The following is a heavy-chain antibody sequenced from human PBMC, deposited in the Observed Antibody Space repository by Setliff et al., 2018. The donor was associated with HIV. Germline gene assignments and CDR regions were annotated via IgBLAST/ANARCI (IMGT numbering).Heavy chain of an antibody. Sequence: GSLRLSCAASGFTFIDYAMSWVRQAPGKGLEWVSTISSTGDTDYADPLKGRFTISRDNSKDTLNLQMNGLRAEDTAVYYCAKYDWSEGSYPSDYLDSWGQGTLVTVSS. CDR1: GFTFIDYA. J-gene: IGHJ4*02. V-gene: IGHV3-23*01. D-gene: IGHD3-16*01. CDR3: AKYDWSEGSYPSDYLDS. CDR2: ISSTGDT.